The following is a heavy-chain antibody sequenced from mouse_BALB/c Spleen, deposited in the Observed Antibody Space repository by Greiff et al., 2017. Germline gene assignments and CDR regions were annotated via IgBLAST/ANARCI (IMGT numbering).Heavy chain of an antibody. CDR1: GFNIKDTY. CDR2: IDPANGNT. J-gene: IGHJ2*01. V-gene: IGHV14-3*02. Sequence: EVQLQQSGAELVKPGASVKLSCTASGFNIKDTYMHWVKQRPEQGLEWIGRIDPANGNTKYDPKFQGKATITADTSSNTAYLQLSSLTSEDTAVYYCARWAITTVVARTYWGQGTTLTVSS. CDR3: ARWAITTVVARTY. D-gene: IGHD1-1*01.